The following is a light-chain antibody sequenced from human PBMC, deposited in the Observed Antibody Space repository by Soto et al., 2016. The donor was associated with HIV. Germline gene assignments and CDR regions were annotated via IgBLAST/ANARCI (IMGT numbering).Light chain of an antibody. J-gene: IGLJ3*02. CDR2: KDS. V-gene: IGLV3-25*03. CDR3: QSADSSGTHWV. Sequence: SYELTQAPSVSVSPGQTARITCSGDLLPKQYTYWYQQKPGQAPVLVIQKDSERPSGIPERFSGPSSGTIVTLTISGVQAEDEADYYCQSADSSGTHWVFGGGTKLTVL. CDR1: LLPKQY.